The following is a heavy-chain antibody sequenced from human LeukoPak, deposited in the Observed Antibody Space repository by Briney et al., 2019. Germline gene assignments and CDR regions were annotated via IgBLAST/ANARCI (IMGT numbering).Heavy chain of an antibody. CDR1: GFTFSSYA. D-gene: IGHD2-2*01. V-gene: IGHV3-23*01. J-gene: IGHJ3*02. CDR2: ISGSGGST. Sequence: GGSLRLSCAASGFTFSSYAMSWVRQAPGKGLEWVSAISGSGGSTYYADSVKGRFTISRDNSKNTLYLQMNSLRAEDTAVYYCAKDYSCCSSTSCYSTPDAFDIWGQGTMVTVSS. CDR3: AKDYSCCSSTSCYSTPDAFDI.